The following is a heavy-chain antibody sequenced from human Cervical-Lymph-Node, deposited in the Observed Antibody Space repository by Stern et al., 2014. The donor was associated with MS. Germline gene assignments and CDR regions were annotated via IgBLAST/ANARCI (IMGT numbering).Heavy chain of an antibody. Sequence: QLQESGPGLVRPSETLSLTCTVSGVSISTSYWSWIRQPPGKGLEWIGYIYYSGSTNYNPSLKSRVTLSVDTSKNQFSLKLSSVTAADTAIYYCARDVGLDVWGQGTTVTVSS. CDR3: ARDVGLDV. V-gene: IGHV4-59*01. CDR1: GVSISTSY. J-gene: IGHJ6*02. CDR2: IYYSGST.